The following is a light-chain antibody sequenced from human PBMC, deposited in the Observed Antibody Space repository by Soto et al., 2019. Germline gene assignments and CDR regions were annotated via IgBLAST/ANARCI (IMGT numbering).Light chain of an antibody. CDR1: QSISDT. Sequence: EIVMTQSPSTLSVSPGGRATLSCRASQSISDTLAWYQQKPGQAPRLLIYEASNRATGIPARFRGSGSGTDFTLTISGLEPEDFSVYYCQKRDKWPINFGQGTRLEIK. V-gene: IGKV3-11*01. CDR2: EAS. J-gene: IGKJ5*01. CDR3: QKRDKWPIN.